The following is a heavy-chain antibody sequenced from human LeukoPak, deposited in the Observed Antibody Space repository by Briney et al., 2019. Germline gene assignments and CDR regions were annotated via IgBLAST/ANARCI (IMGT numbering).Heavy chain of an antibody. D-gene: IGHD1-20*01. CDR2: IYYSGST. J-gene: IGHJ5*02. CDR3: ASSNWNDVGWFDP. V-gene: IGHV4-30-4*08. Sequence: PSETLPLTCTVSGGSISSGDYYWSWIRQPPGKGLEWIGYIYYSGSTYYNPSLKSRVTISVDTSKNQFSLKLSSVTAADTAVYYCASSNWNDVGWFDPWGQGTLVTVSS. CDR1: GGSISSGDYY.